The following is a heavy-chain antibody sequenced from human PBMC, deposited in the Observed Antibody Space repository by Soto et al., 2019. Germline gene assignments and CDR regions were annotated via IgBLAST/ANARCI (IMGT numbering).Heavy chain of an antibody. CDR3: ARSRWRESHWLYSGLDV. V-gene: IGHV4-30-4*01. CDR2: IYYSETT. J-gene: IGHJ6*02. Sequence: SETLSLTGSVSVGSIRNGDYYWRWIRQTPGKGLDWIGSIYYSETTHNNTSLNSPVSVSIHTSKNQFALKLTSVTAADTAVYYCARSRWRESHWLYSGLDVWGQGTTVTVSS. CDR1: VGSIRNGDYY. D-gene: IGHD3-9*01.